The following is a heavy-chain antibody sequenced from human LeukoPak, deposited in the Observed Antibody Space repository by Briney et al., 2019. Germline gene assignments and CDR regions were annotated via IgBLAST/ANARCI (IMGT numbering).Heavy chain of an antibody. CDR3: ARGLWFGESRPYYYDY. CDR1: GGSFSGYY. Sequence: SETLSLTCAVYGGSFSGYYWSWIRQPPGKELEWIGEINDSGSTNYNPSLRSRVTISVDTSMNQFSLKMRSVTAADTADYYCARGLWFGESRPYYYDYWGQGNLVTVST. J-gene: IGHJ4*02. V-gene: IGHV4-34*01. CDR2: INDSGST. D-gene: IGHD3-10*01.